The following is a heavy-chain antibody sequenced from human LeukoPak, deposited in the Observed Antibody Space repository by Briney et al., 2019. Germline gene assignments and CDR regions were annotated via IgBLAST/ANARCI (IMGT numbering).Heavy chain of an antibody. CDR1: GFTFSGSA. Sequence: GGSLKLSCAASGFTFSGSAMHWVRQASGKGLEWVGRIRSKANSYATASAASVKGRFTISRDDSKNTAYLQMNSLKTEDTAVYYCTRGWLLENWFDPWGQGTLVTVSS. V-gene: IGHV3-73*01. J-gene: IGHJ5*02. CDR2: IRSKANSYAT. D-gene: IGHD3-22*01. CDR3: TRGWLLENWFDP.